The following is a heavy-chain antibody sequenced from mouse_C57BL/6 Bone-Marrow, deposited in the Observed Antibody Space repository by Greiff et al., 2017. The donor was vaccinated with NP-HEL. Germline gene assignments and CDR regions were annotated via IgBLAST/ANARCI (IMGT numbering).Heavy chain of an antibody. CDR1: GYTFTSYW. CDR3: ARCRTVVDAMDY. J-gene: IGHJ4*01. D-gene: IGHD1-1*01. CDR2: IDPSDSYT. V-gene: IGHV1-50*01. Sequence: QVQLKQPGAELVKPGASVKLSCKASGYTFTSYWMQWVKQRPGQGLEWIGEIDPSDSYTNYNQKFKGKATLTVDTSSSTAYMQLSSLTSEDSAVYYCARCRTVVDAMDYWGQGTSVTVSS.